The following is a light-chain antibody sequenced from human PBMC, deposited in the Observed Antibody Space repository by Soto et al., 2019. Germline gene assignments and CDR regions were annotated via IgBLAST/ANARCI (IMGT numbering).Light chain of an antibody. CDR3: SSYTSSSTYV. CDR1: SSVIGGYNY. CDR2: EVS. Sequence: QSALTQPASVSGSPGQSITISCTGTSSVIGGYNYVSWSQQHPGRAPQLIIYEVSNRPSGVSNRFSGSKSGNTASLTISGLQAEDEADYYCSSYTSSSTYVFGTGTKLTVL. J-gene: IGLJ1*01. V-gene: IGLV2-14*01.